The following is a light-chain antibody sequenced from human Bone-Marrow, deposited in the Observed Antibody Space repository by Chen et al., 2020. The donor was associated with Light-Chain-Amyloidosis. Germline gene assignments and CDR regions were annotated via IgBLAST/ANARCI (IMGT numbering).Light chain of an antibody. CDR1: NIGSTS. CDR3: QVWDRSSDRPV. V-gene: IGLV3-21*02. Sequence: SYVLTQPSSVPVAPGQTATMSCGGNNIGSTSVHWYQRTPGQAPLLVVYDDSDRPSGIPERLSGSNAGNTATLTISRVEAGDEADYYCQVWDRSSDRPVFGGGTKLTVL. J-gene: IGLJ3*02. CDR2: DDS.